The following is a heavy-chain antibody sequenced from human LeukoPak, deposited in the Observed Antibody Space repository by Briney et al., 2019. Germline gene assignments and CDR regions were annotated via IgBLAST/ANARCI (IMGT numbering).Heavy chain of an antibody. D-gene: IGHD4-11*01. CDR2: ISSSSSYI. Sequence: GGSLRLSCAASGFTFSSYGMNWVRQAPGKGLEWVSSISSSSSYIYYADSVKGRFTISRDNAKNSLYLQMNSLRAEDTAVYYCARDPFPYRNKGGGCSAPGGQGPLVTVS. CDR1: GFTFSSYG. J-gene: IGHJ5*02. CDR3: ARDPFPYRNKGGGCSAP. V-gene: IGHV3-21*01.